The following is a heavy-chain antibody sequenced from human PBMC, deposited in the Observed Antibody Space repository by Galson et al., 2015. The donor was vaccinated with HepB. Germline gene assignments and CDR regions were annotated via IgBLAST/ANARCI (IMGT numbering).Heavy chain of an antibody. Sequence: SLRLSCAASGFTFSSYAMSWVRQAPGKGLEWVSAISGSGGSTYYADSVKGRFTISRDNSKNTLYLQMNSLRAEDTAVYYCAKDNSGSGWSTEDHYWGQGTLVTVSS. CDR1: GFTFSSYA. V-gene: IGHV3-23*01. CDR2: ISGSGGST. D-gene: IGHD6-19*01. CDR3: AKDNSGSGWSTEDHY. J-gene: IGHJ4*02.